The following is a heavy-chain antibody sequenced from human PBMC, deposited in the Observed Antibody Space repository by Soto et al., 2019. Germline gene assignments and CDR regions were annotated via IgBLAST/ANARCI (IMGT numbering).Heavy chain of an antibody. CDR2: IWYDGSNK. V-gene: IGHV3-33*01. Sequence: QVQLVESGGGVVQPGRSLRLSCAASGFTFSSYGMHWVRQAPGKGLEWVAVIWYDGSNKYYADSVKGRFTISRDNSKNTLYLQMNSLRAEDTAVYYCARDRPVQSPRDTMSPAFDIWGQGTMVTVSS. CDR3: ARDRPVQSPRDTMSPAFDI. D-gene: IGHD3-22*01. CDR1: GFTFSSYG. J-gene: IGHJ3*02.